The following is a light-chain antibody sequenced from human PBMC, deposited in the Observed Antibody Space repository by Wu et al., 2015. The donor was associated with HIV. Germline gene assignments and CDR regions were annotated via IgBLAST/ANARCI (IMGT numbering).Light chain of an antibody. Sequence: EIVLTQSPGTLSMSSGERATLSCRASHNITKYLAWYQQRLGQPPRLLIYDVFNRATGIPVRFSGSGSATDFHLTISSLEPEDSAIYYCQQRDDWPLTFGRRDRG. CDR1: HNITKY. J-gene: IGKJ4*01. CDR3: QQRDDWPLT. V-gene: IGKV3-11*01. CDR2: DVF.